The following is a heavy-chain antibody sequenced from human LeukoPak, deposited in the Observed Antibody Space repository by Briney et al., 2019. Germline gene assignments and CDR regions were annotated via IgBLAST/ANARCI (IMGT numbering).Heavy chain of an antibody. J-gene: IGHJ4*02. D-gene: IGHD2-15*01. V-gene: IGHV5-51*01. CDR3: ATSYGGSHFAY. CDR1: GYSCSNYL. CDR2: IYPGDSDT. Sequence: GESLKISCKGSGYSCSNYLISLVREMPGKGLECIWLIYPGDSDTCYSPSFQGQVTFSADKSISTAYLQWRSLKASDTAMYYCATSYGGSHFAYWGQGTLVTVSS.